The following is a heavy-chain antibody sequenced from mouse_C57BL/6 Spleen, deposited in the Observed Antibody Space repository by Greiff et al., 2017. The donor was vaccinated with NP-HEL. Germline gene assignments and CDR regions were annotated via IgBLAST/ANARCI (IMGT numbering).Heavy chain of an antibody. CDR2: IDPSDSYT. CDR3: ARLITTVVAHFDY. CDR1: GYTFTSYW. V-gene: IGHV1-69*01. D-gene: IGHD1-1*01. Sequence: VQLQQPGAELVMPGASVKLSCKASGYTFTSYWMHWVKQRPGQGLEWIGEIDPSDSYTNYNQKFKGKSTLTVDKSSSTAYMQLSSLTSEDSAVYYCARLITTVVAHFDYWGQGTTLTVSS. J-gene: IGHJ2*01.